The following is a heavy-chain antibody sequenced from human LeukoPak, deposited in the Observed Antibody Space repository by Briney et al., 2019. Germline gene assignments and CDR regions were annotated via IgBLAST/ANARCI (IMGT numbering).Heavy chain of an antibody. V-gene: IGHV4-39*01. CDR2: IYFSGSA. CDR3: AKHNGGGVGSYVAPDPPDYFDY. J-gene: IGHJ4*02. CDR1: GDITHY. D-gene: IGHD1-26*01. Sequence: SETLSLTCTVSGDITHYWGWIRQPPGKGLECIGSIYFSGSAYYNPSLRSRVTISLDTSKKQLSLKLNSVTAADTAVYYCAKHNGGGVGSYVAPDPPDYFDYWGQGTLVTVSS.